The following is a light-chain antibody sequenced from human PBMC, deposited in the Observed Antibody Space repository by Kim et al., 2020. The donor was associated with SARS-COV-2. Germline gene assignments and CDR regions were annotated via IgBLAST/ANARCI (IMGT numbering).Light chain of an antibody. J-gene: IGKJ2*01. CDR3: QQYYSYPYT. Sequence: SASTGDRVSISCRASQDITTYVAWYQQKPGKAPRLLIYGAYTLQSGVPSRFSGSGSGTDFTLSITCLQSEDFATYYCQQYYSYPYTFGQGTKLEIK. CDR2: GAY. CDR1: QDITTY. V-gene: IGKV1-8*01.